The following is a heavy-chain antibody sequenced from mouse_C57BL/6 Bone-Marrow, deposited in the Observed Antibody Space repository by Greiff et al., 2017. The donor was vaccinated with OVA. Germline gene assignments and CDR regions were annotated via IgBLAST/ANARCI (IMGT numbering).Heavy chain of an antibody. D-gene: IGHD1-1*01. CDR1: GYTFTSYG. CDR3: ARRGYGSVYYAMDY. Sequence: VQLQQSGAELARPGASVKLSCKASGYTFTSYGISWVKQRTGQGLEWIGEIYPRSGNTYYNEKFTGTATLTADKSSSTAYMELRSLTSEDSAVYFCARRGYGSVYYAMDYWGQGTSVTVSS. J-gene: IGHJ4*01. V-gene: IGHV1-81*01. CDR2: IYPRSGNT.